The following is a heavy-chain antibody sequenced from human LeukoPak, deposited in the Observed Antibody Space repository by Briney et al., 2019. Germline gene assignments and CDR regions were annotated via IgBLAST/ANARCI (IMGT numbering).Heavy chain of an antibody. Sequence: GGSLRLSCAASGFTFSSHWIHWVRQAPGKGLEWVSRINPAGSDTRYADSVKGRFTISRDNAKNTLHLQMNSLRGEDTAVYYCARDRTDDSGVNYNPMFDLWRQGTMVTVSS. CDR3: ARDRTDDSGVNYNPMFDL. V-gene: IGHV3-74*01. CDR1: GFTFSSHW. CDR2: INPAGSDT. D-gene: IGHD3-10*01. J-gene: IGHJ3*01.